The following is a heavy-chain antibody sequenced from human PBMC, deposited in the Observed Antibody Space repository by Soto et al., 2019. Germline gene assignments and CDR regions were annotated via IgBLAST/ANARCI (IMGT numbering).Heavy chain of an antibody. Sequence: SETLSLTCAVSGASISDCDWWSWVRQPPGKGLEWIGEIHHSGATNHNSSVKSRVTISLDKSKDHLSLQLNSVTAADTAVYYCATRDYTASPYWGQGILVTVSS. CDR2: IHHSGAT. V-gene: IGHV4-4*02. CDR3: ATRDYTASPY. D-gene: IGHD2-2*02. J-gene: IGHJ4*02. CDR1: GASISDCDW.